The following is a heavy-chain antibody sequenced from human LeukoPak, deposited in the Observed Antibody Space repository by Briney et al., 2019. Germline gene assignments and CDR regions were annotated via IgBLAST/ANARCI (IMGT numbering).Heavy chain of an antibody. Sequence: GGSLRLSCVASGFTFSSYWMHWVRHAPGKGLVWVSRINSDGSSATYADSVKGRFTISRDNAKNTLYLQMNSLRAEDTAVYYCAKKRFLEWLSDYWGQGTLVTVSS. V-gene: IGHV3-74*01. CDR1: GFTFSSYW. J-gene: IGHJ4*02. D-gene: IGHD3-3*01. CDR3: AKKRFLEWLSDY. CDR2: INSDGSSA.